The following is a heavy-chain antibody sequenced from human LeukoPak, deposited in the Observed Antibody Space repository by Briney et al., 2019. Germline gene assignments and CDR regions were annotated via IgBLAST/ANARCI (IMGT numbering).Heavy chain of an antibody. CDR1: GYTFTGYY. J-gene: IGHJ5*02. CDR2: INPNSGGT. Sequence: ASVKVSCKASGYTFTGYYMHWVRQAPGQGLEWMGWINPNSGGTYYAQKFQGRVTMTRDTSISTAYMELSRLRSDDTAVYYCARDLELREGWFDPWGQGTLVTVSS. D-gene: IGHD1-7*01. CDR3: ARDLELREGWFDP. V-gene: IGHV1-2*02.